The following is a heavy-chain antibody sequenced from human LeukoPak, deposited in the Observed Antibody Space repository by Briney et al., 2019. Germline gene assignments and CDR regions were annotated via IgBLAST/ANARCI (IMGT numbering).Heavy chain of an antibody. D-gene: IGHD6-13*01. J-gene: IGHJ4*02. CDR2: IYTSGST. CDR1: GGSISSGSYY. CDR3: ARDNAQLGHPQPLWS. V-gene: IGHV4-61*02. Sequence: PSETLSLTCTVSGGSISSGSYYWSWIRQPAGKGLEWIGRIYTSGSTNYNPSLKSRVTMSVDTSKNQFSLKLSSVTAADTAVYYCARDNAQLGHPQPLWSWGQGTLVTVSS.